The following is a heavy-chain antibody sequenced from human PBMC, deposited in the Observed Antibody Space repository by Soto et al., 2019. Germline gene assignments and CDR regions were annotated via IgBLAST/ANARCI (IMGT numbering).Heavy chain of an antibody. Sequence: QVQVVESGGGVVQPGRSLRLSCAASGFTFRSYGMHWVRQAPGKGLEWVALIWNDGSIKYYADSVKGRFTISRDSSKNMLYLQMNSIRADDTAVYYCARGTQVFWYLDFWGRRTLVTVCS. CDR2: IWNDGSIK. J-gene: IGHJ2*01. CDR3: ARGTQVFWYLDF. V-gene: IGHV3-33*01. CDR1: GFTFRSYG.